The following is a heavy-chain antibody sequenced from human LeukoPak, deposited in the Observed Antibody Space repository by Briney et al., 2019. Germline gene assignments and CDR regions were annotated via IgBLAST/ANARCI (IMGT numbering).Heavy chain of an antibody. D-gene: IGHD3-3*01. J-gene: IGHJ6*03. CDR2: IRSKAYGGTT. V-gene: IGHV3-49*03. Sequence: GGSLRLSCTASGFTFGDYAMSWFRQAPGKGLEWVGFIRSKAYGGTTEYAASVKGRFTISRDDSKSIAYLQMNSLKTEDTAVYYCTRDKDYDFWGGYYTYYYYYMDVWGKGTTVTVSS. CDR1: GFTFGDYA. CDR3: TRDKDYDFWGGYYTYYYYYMDV.